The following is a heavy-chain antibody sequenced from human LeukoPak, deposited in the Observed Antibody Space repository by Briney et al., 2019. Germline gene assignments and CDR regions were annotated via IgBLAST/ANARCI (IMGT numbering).Heavy chain of an antibody. CDR3: ARAAAGGYFDY. D-gene: IGHD3-10*01. CDR1: GGSISSGGYY. J-gene: IGHJ4*02. V-gene: IGHV4-61*02. Sequence: RASETLSLTCTVSGGSISSGGYYWSWFRQPAGKGLEWIGRIYTSGSTNYNPSLKSRVTISVDTSKNQFSLKLSSVTAADTAVYYCARAAAGGYFDYWGQGTLVTVSS. CDR2: IYTSGST.